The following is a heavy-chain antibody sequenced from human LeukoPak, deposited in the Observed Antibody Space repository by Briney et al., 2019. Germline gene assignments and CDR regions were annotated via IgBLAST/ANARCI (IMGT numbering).Heavy chain of an antibody. J-gene: IGHJ6*02. D-gene: IGHD2-2*01. V-gene: IGHV3-21*01. Sequence: PGGSLRLSCAASGFTFSSYSMNWVRQAPGKGPEWVSSISSSSSYIYYADSVKGRFTISRDNAKNSLYLQMNSLRAEDTAVYYCARDHGPSYIVVVPVPYYYYGMDVWGQGTTVTVSS. CDR3: ARDHGPSYIVVVPVPYYYYGMDV. CDR1: GFTFSSYS. CDR2: ISSSSSYI.